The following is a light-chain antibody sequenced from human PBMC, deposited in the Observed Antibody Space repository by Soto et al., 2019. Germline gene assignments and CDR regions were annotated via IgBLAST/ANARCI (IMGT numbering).Light chain of an antibody. CDR1: QSISIW. CDR2: KAS. Sequence: EIQVTLSPSALSVSEGDRVTITCRASQSISIWLAWYQQKPGKAPNLLIYKASSLESGVPSRFSGSGSGTEFTLTISSLQPDDIGAYYRQHENMHWRFAQGTKV. V-gene: IGKV1-5*03. J-gene: IGKJ1*01. CDR3: QHENMHWR.